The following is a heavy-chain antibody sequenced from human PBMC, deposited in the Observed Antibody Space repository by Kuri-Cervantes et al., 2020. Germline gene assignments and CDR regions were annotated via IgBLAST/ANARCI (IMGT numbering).Heavy chain of an antibody. Sequence: GESLKISCAASGSAFSSYVLHWVCRAPGKGPEWVSAIGTGGDTYYADSVMGRFTISRDNAKNTLYLQMNSLRAEDTAVYYCASVLRSIDAFDIWGQGTMVTVSS. CDR1: GSAFSSYV. D-gene: IGHD5/OR15-5a*01. J-gene: IGHJ3*02. CDR2: IGTGGDT. V-gene: IGHV3-47*02. CDR3: ASVLRSIDAFDI.